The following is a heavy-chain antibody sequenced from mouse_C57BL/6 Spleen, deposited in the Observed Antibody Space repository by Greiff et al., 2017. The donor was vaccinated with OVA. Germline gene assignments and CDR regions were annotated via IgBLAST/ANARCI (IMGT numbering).Heavy chain of an antibody. Sequence: VQLQQSGPELVKPGASVKISCKASGYAFSSSWMNWVKQRPGKGLEWIGRIYPGDGDTNYNGKFKGKATLTADKSSSTADMQLSSLTSEDAAVDFCARSPLYYGFDYWGQGTTLTVSS. D-gene: IGHD1-1*01. J-gene: IGHJ2*01. CDR3: ARSPLYYGFDY. CDR2: IYPGDGDT. V-gene: IGHV1-82*01. CDR1: GYAFSSSW.